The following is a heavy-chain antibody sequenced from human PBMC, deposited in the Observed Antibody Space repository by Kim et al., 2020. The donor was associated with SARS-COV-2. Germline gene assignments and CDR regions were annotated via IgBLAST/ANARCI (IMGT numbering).Heavy chain of an antibody. V-gene: IGHV4-59*08. J-gene: IGHJ4*02. D-gene: IGHD5-12*01. CDR2: IYFKGRT. Sequence: SETLSLTCNVSGGSIKNYYWSWIRQTPGRGLEWIGYIYFKGRTNYNPSLNNRVTMSVDTSNNQFSLEVNSVTAADTAVYYCARHHGYSGAWDYLDFWGQGIPVTVSS. CDR3: ARHHGYSGAWDYLDF. CDR1: GGSIKNYY.